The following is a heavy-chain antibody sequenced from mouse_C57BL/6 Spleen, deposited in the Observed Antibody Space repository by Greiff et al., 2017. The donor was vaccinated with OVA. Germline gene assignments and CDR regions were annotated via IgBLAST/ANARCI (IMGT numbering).Heavy chain of an antibody. CDR1: GFSLTSYG. CDR2: IWSGGST. J-gene: IGHJ4*01. Sequence: QVQLKESGPGLVQPSQSLSITCTVSGFSLTSYGVHWVRQSPGKGLEWLGVIWSGGSTDYNAAFISRLSISKDNSKSQVFFKMNSLQADDTAIYYCARNDDYGPSYYAMDYWGQGTSVTVSS. D-gene: IGHD2-4*01. CDR3: ARNDDYGPSYYAMDY. V-gene: IGHV2-2*01.